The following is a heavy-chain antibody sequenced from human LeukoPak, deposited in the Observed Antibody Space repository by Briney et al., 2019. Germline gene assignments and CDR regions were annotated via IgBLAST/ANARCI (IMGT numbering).Heavy chain of an antibody. V-gene: IGHV3-53*04. J-gene: IGHJ6*02. CDR1: GFTVSSNY. D-gene: IGHD1-26*01. Sequence: GGSLRLSCAASGFTVSSNYMSWVRQALGKGLEWVSVIYSGGSTYYADSVKGRFTISRHNSKNTLYLQMNSLRAEDTAVYYCARDSNSASYRGYYYYGMDVWGQGTTVTVFS. CDR3: ARDSNSASYRGYYYYGMDV. CDR2: IYSGGST.